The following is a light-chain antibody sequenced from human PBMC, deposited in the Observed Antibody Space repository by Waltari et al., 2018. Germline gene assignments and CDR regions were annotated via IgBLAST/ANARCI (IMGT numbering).Light chain of an antibody. CDR3: QQSYTTPYT. CDR1: QTINNY. CDR2: SAS. V-gene: IGKV1-39*01. J-gene: IGKJ2*01. Sequence: IQMIQSLSSLSASIGDRVPITCRASQTINNYLNWYQQRPGKAPNLVIYSASSLESGVPARFSGSGSGTDFTLIISSLQPEDFATYYCQQSYTTPYTFGPGTRLEIK.